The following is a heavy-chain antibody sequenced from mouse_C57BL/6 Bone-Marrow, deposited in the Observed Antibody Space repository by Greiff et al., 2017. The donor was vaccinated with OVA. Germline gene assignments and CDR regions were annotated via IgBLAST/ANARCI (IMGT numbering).Heavy chain of an antibody. D-gene: IGHD2-5*01. CDR2: INPNNGGT. J-gene: IGHJ3*01. CDR1: GYTFTDYY. V-gene: IGHV1-26*01. CDR3: ARSGSNYFPWFAY. Sequence: EVQLQQSGPELVKPGASVKISCKASGYTFTDYYMNWVKQSHGKSLEWIGDINPNNGGTSYNQKFKGKATLTVDKSSSTAYMELRSLTSEDSAVYYCARSGSNYFPWFAYWGQGTLVTVSA.